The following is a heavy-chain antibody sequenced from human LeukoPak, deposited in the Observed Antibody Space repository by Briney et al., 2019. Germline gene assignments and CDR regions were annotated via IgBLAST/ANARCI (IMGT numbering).Heavy chain of an antibody. J-gene: IGHJ4*02. CDR2: INPSGDST. CDR3: ARDLTTIGMTVVAPTFDY. V-gene: IGHV1-46*01. D-gene: IGHD3-22*01. CDR1: GYTFTSYD. Sequence: ASGKVSCKASGYTFTSYDIYWVRQAPGQGLEWMGIINPSGDSTNYAQKFQGRLTMTRDTSTSTVYMELSSLRSEHTAVYYCARDLTTIGMTVVAPTFDYWGQGTLVTVSS.